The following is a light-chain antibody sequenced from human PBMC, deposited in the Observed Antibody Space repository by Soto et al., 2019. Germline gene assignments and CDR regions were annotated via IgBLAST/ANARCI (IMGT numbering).Light chain of an antibody. V-gene: IGKV1-27*01. CDR3: QKYNSGLVT. J-gene: IGKJ3*01. CDR2: DAS. CDR1: PGISNS. Sequence: DIQMTQSPSSLSAFVGDRVTISCRASPGISNSVAWYQQKPGKVPKVLIYDASTLQSGVPSRFSGSGSGTDFTLTISSLQPEDVAIYYCQKYNSGLVTFGPGTKVDIK.